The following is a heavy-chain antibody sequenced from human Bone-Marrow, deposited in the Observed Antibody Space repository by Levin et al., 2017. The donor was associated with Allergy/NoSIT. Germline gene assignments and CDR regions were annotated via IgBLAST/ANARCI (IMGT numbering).Heavy chain of an antibody. CDR1: RYTFTDYN. V-gene: IGHV1-2*02. J-gene: IGHJ4*02. D-gene: IGHD5-24*01. Sequence: ASVKVSCKASRYTFTDYNIHWVRRAPGQRLEWMGWIYPLTGGTSYAQKFQGRVSMTRDTSISTAYMELRGLTSDDTALYYCARDHLGGDLDYWGQGTLVSVSS. CDR3: ARDHLGGDLDY. CDR2: IYPLTGGT.